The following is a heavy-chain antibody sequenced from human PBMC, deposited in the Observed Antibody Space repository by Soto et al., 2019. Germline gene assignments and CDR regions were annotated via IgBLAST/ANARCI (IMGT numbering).Heavy chain of an antibody. Sequence: GASVNVSCKSSGFTFTSSSVQWVRQARGQRLECIGWVVVGSGNTNYAQKFQERVTITRDMSTSTAYMELSGLRSEDTAVYYCAARSGYDYYYGMDVWGQGTTVTVSS. D-gene: IGHD2-15*01. CDR3: AARSGYDYYYGMDV. CDR2: VVVGSGNT. J-gene: IGHJ6*02. CDR1: GFTFTSSS. V-gene: IGHV1-58*01.